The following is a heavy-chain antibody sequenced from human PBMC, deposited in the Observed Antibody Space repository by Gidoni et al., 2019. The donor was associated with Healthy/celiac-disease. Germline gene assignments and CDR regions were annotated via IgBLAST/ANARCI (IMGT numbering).Heavy chain of an antibody. CDR3: ARGPDFWSGYYYWYFDY. V-gene: IGHV1-2*04. CDR2: INPNSGGT. D-gene: IGHD3-3*01. J-gene: IGHJ4*02. CDR1: GYTFTGYY. Sequence: QVQLVQSGAEVKKPGASVKVSCKASGYTFTGYYMHWVRQAPGQGLEWMGWINPNSGGTNYAQKFQGWVTMTRDTSISTAYMELSRLRSDDTAVYYCARGPDFWSGYYYWYFDYWGQGTLVTVSS.